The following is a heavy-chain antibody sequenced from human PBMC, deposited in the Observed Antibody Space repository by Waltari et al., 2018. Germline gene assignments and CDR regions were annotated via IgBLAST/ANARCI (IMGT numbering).Heavy chain of an antibody. J-gene: IGHJ6*02. CDR2: INAGNGNT. Sequence: QVQLVQSGAEVKKPGASVKVSCKASGYTFTSYAMHWVRQAPGQRLEWMGWINAGNGNTKYSQKFQGRVTITRDTSASTAYMELSSLRSEDTAVYYCARVDSSSYYYYGMDVWGQGTTVTVSS. V-gene: IGHV1-3*01. D-gene: IGHD6-6*01. CDR3: ARVDSSSYYYYGMDV. CDR1: GYTFTSYA.